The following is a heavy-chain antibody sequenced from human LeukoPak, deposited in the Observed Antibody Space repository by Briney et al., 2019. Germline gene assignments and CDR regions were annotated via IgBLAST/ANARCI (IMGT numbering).Heavy chain of an antibody. CDR2: INGSGDTT. CDR3: AKWGDYDILAGYYVSDF. D-gene: IGHD3-9*01. J-gene: IGHJ4*02. V-gene: IGHV3-23*01. CDR1: GFIFRNYA. Sequence: PGASLRLSCAASGFIFRNYAMSWVRPAPGKGLEWVSAINGSGDTTYYADTVKGRFTISRDNSKNTLYVEMNTLRAEDTAVYYCAKWGDYDILAGYYVSDFWGQGTLVTVSS.